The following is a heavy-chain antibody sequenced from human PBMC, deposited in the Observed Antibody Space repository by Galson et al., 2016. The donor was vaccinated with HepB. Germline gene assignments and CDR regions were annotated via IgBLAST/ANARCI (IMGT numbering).Heavy chain of an antibody. V-gene: IGHV3-21*01. J-gene: IGHJ6*03. CDR1: GFTFSSYS. CDR2: ISSSSSYI. D-gene: IGHD6-19*01. CDR3: ARVREGAGRVYYYMDV. Sequence: SLRLSCAASGFTFSSYSMNWVRQAPGKGLEWVSSISSSSSYIYYADSVKGRFTISRDNAKNSLYLQMNSLRAEDTAVYYYARVREGAGRVYYYMDVWGKGTTVTVSS.